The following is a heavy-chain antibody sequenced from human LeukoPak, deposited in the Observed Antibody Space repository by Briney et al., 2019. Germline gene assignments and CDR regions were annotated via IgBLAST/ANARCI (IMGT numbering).Heavy chain of an antibody. Sequence: GGSLRLSCAASGFTFSSYAMSWVRQAPGKGLEWVSAISGSGGSTYYADSVKGRFTISRDNSKNTLYLQMDSLRAEDTAVYYCAKDTLLNYDILTGYDYWGQGTLVTVSS. CDR1: GFTFSSYA. J-gene: IGHJ4*02. V-gene: IGHV3-23*01. CDR3: AKDTLLNYDILTGYDY. D-gene: IGHD3-9*01. CDR2: ISGSGGST.